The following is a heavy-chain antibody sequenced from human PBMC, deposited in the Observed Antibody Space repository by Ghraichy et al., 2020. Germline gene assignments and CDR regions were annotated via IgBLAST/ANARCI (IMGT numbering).Heavy chain of an antibody. CDR2: VYSTGRT. Sequence: SETLSLTCTVSGVSITSGGYFWTWIRQHPGKGLEWVGYVYSTGRTYYNPSLNSRVTTSLATSEHSFPLRLSSVTAADTGVYYCARGFSGSTAYFDKWGQGSLVTVSS. V-gene: IGHV4-31*03. D-gene: IGHD2-2*01. CDR1: GVSITSGGYF. J-gene: IGHJ4*02. CDR3: ARGFSGSTAYFDK.